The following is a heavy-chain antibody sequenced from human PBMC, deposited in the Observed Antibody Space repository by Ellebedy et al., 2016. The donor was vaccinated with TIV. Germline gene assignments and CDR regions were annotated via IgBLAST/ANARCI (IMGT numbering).Heavy chain of an antibody. V-gene: IGHV3-53*01. Sequence: GGSLRLSXAASGFIVSTNDVSWVRQAPAKGLEWVSVFYYDGSTYYADSVKGRFTVSRDNSKNPVYLQMESLRADDAAAYCRVGAYRGGGGGEFAHWGQGTLVTVSS. CDR1: GFIVSTND. J-gene: IGHJ1*01. D-gene: IGHD3-16*01. CDR3: VGAYRGGGGGEFAH. CDR2: FYYDGST.